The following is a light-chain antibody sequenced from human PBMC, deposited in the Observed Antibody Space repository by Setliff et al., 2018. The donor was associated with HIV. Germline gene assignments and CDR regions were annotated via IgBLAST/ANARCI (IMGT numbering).Light chain of an antibody. Sequence: ALTQPRSVSGSPGQSVTISCTGTSSDVGGYNYVSWYQQYPGKAPKLMIYDVSERPSGVPDRFSGSKSGNTASLTISGLQAEDGADYYCCSYAGSYPSYVFGTGTKV. CDR2: DVS. V-gene: IGLV2-11*01. CDR3: CSYAGSYPSYV. CDR1: SSDVGGYNY. J-gene: IGLJ1*01.